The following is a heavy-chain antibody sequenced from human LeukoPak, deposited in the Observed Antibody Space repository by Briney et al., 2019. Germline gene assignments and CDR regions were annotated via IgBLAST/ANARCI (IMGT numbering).Heavy chain of an antibody. CDR1: GYTFTSYA. D-gene: IGHD5-12*01. CDR3: ARGYSGYDKAFFDY. Sequence: ASVKVSCKASGYTFTSYAMNWVRQAPGQGLEWMGWINTNTGNPTYAQGFTGRFVFSLDTSVSTAYLQISSLKAEDTAVYYCARGYSGYDKAFFDYWGQGTLVTVSS. J-gene: IGHJ4*02. V-gene: IGHV7-4-1*02. CDR2: INTNTGNP.